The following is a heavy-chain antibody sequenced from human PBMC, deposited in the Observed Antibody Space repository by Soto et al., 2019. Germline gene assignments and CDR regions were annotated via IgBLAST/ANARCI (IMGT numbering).Heavy chain of an antibody. CDR1: GGSFSGYY. J-gene: IGHJ2*01. V-gene: IGHV4-34*01. Sequence: QVQLQQWGAGPLRPLETLSLTCGVSGGSFSGYYWAWIRQSPGRGLEWIGEINDRGSINYNPSLKSRVSISVDTSKNHYSLSLRSVTAADTAVYYCVRESHDILTGPPWVWYFDLWGRGTLVTVSS. CDR3: VRESHDILTGPPWVWYFDL. D-gene: IGHD3-9*01. CDR2: INDRGSI.